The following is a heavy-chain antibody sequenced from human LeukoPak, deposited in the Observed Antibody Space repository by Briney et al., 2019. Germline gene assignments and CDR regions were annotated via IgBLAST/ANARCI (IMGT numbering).Heavy chain of an antibody. J-gene: IGHJ6*02. Sequence: GGSLRLSCAASGFTFSSYGMHWVRQAPGKGLEWVAVIWYDGSNKYYADSAKGRFTISRDNSKNTLYLQMNSLRAEDTAVYYCARFYGSGSGYYYGMDVWGQGTTVTVSS. CDR3: ARFYGSGSGYYYGMDV. CDR1: GFTFSSYG. V-gene: IGHV3-33*01. CDR2: IWYDGSNK. D-gene: IGHD3-10*01.